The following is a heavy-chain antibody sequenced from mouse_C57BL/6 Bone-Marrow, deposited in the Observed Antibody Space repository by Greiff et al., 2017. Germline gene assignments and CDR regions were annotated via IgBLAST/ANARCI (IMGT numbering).Heavy chain of an antibody. CDR1: GYTFTSYW. Sequence: VQLQQPGAELVKPGASVKLSCKASGYTFTSYWMHWVKQRPGQGLEWIGMIHPNSGSTNYNEKFKSKATLTVDKSSSTAYMQLSSLTSEDSAVXYCARWGYYGSSVFAYWGQGTLVTVSA. CDR2: IHPNSGST. V-gene: IGHV1-64*01. J-gene: IGHJ3*01. D-gene: IGHD1-1*01. CDR3: ARWGYYGSSVFAY.